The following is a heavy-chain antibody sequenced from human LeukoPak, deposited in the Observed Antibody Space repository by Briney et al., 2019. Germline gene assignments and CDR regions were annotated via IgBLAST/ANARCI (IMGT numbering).Heavy chain of an antibody. CDR1: GFTFSSYS. CDR2: ISSSSSYI. Sequence: GGSLRLSCAVSGFTFSSYSMNWVRQAPGKGLEWVSCISSSSSYIYYADSVKGRFTISRDNAKNTLYLQMNSLRAEDTAVCYCARRVLKFDNYYGMDVWGQGTTVTVSS. D-gene: IGHD3-9*01. CDR3: ARRVLKFDNYYGMDV. J-gene: IGHJ6*02. V-gene: IGHV3-21*01.